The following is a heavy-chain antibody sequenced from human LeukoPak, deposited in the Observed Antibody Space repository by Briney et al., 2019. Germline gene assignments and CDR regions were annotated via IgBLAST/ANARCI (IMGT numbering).Heavy chain of an antibody. CDR1: GFTFSSYA. J-gene: IGHJ4*02. Sequence: GGSLRLSCAASGFTFSSYAMHWVRQAPGKGLEWVAVISYDGSNKYYADSVKGRFTISRDNSKNTLYLQMNSLSAEDTAVYYCARGQYSPDYWGQGTLVTVSS. CDR2: ISYDGSNK. V-gene: IGHV3-30-3*01. D-gene: IGHD2-15*01. CDR3: ARGQYSPDY.